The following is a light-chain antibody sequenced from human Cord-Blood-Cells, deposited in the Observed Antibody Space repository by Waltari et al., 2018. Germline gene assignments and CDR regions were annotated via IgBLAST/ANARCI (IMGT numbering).Light chain of an antibody. CDR1: SSDVGGYNY. Sequence: QSALTQPASASGSPGQSITISCTGTSSDVGGYNYVSWYQHHPGKAPKLMIYEVSNRPSGVSNRFSGSKSGNTASLTISGLQAEDEADYYCSSYTSSSTLVFGGGTKLTVL. J-gene: IGLJ3*02. V-gene: IGLV2-14*01. CDR3: SSYTSSSTLV. CDR2: EVS.